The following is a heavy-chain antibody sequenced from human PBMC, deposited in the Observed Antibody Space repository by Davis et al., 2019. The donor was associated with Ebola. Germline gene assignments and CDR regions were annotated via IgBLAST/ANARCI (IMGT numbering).Heavy chain of an antibody. V-gene: IGHV4-31*03. CDR2: IYSTGST. CDR1: GGSISSDGYC. CDR3: ARTLKDPYYYYGLDV. J-gene: IGHJ6*02. Sequence: MPSETLSLTCTVSGGSISSDGYCWTWIRQHPGTGLEWIGYIYSTGSTDYNPSLKSRVTISLDTSNNQFSLRLSSAIAADTAVYYCARTLKDPYYYYGLDVWGQGTSVTVSS.